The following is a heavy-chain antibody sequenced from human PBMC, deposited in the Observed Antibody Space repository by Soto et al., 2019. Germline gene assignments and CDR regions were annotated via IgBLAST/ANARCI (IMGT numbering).Heavy chain of an antibody. CDR3: AREAALLLDP. CDR1: GYTFTGYD. V-gene: IGHV1-2*02. CDR2: INPNSGRT. J-gene: IGHJ5*02. D-gene: IGHD6-25*01. Sequence: QVQLVQSGAEVKKPGASVKVSCKASGYTFTGYDMHWVRQAPGQGLEWMGWINPNSGRTNSAQKFQGRVTMTRDTSINTAYMELSRLRSDDTAVDYCAREAALLLDPWGQGTLVTVSS.